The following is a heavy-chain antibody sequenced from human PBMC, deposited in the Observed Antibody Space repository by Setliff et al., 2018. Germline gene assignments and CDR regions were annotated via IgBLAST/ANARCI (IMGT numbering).Heavy chain of an antibody. J-gene: IGHJ6*03. CDR2: INHSGST. CDR3: ARGVVAVPSGYYYYMDV. D-gene: IGHD2-15*01. CDR1: GGSINLPY. V-gene: IGHV4-34*01. Sequence: SETLSLTCTISGGSINLPYWSWIRQPPGKGLEWIGEINHSGSTNYNPSLKSRVTISVDTSKNQFSLKLSSVTAADTAVYYCARGVVAVPSGYYYYMDVWGKGTTVTVSS.